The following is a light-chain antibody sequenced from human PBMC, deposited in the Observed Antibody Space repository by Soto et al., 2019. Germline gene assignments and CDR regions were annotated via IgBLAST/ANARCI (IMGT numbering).Light chain of an antibody. CDR1: QGISSY. CDR2: AAS. CDR3: QQLNSYPRFT. J-gene: IGKJ3*01. Sequence: DIQLTQSPSFLSASVRDRVTITCRASQGISSYLAWYQQKPGKAPKLLIYAASTLQSGVPSRFSGSGSGTEFTLTISSLQPEDFATYYCQQLNSYPRFTFGPGTKVDIK. V-gene: IGKV1-9*01.